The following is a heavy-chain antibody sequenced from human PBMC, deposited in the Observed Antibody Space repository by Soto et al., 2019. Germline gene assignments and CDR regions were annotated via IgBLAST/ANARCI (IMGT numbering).Heavy chain of an antibody. CDR2: IYITGST. Sequence: SETLSLTCTVSGGSFSNYYWSWIRQPAGKGLEWIGRIYITGSTHYNPSLQSRVSMSVDTSKNQFSLILSSVTAADTAVYYCAREGQMPQHFGMDVWGQGIQVTVSS. CDR3: AREGQMPQHFGMDV. D-gene: IGHD3-3*01. V-gene: IGHV4-4*07. J-gene: IGHJ6*02. CDR1: GGSFSNYY.